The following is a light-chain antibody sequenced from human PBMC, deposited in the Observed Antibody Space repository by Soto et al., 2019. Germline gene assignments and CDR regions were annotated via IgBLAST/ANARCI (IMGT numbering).Light chain of an antibody. CDR2: GAS. J-gene: IGKJ2*01. Sequence: ELVLTQSPGTLSLSPGEGATLSCRASQSVRSGSLAWYQQKPGQAPRLLIYGASSRATDIPDRFSGSGSGTDFTLTISRLGPEDFAVYYCHQYADSPHTFGQGTKLEIK. CDR3: HQYADSPHT. CDR1: QSVRSGS. V-gene: IGKV3-20*01.